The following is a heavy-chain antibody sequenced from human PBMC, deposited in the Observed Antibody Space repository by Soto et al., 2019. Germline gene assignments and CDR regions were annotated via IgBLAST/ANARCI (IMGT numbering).Heavy chain of an antibody. CDR3: ARGGGPLRFLEWLLNYGMDV. CDR2: ISYDGSNK. V-gene: IGHV3-30-3*01. CDR1: GFTFSSYA. D-gene: IGHD3-3*01. Sequence: PGGSLRLSCAASGFTFSSYAMHWVRQAPGKGLEWVAVISYDGSNKYYADSVKGRFTISRDNSKNTLYLQMNSLSAEDTAVYYCARGGGPLRFLEWLLNYGMDVWGQGTTVTVSS. J-gene: IGHJ6*02.